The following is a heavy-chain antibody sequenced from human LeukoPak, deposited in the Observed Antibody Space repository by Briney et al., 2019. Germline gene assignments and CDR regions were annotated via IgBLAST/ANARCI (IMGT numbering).Heavy chain of an antibody. CDR3: ARAPTSIAAAANWFDP. Sequence: GGSLRLSCAASGFTFSSYSMNWVRQAPGKGLEWVSSISSSSSYIYYADSVKGQFTISRDNAKNSLYLQMNSLRAEDTAVYYRARAPTSIAAAANWFDPWGQGTLVTVSS. CDR1: GFTFSSYS. V-gene: IGHV3-21*01. J-gene: IGHJ5*02. D-gene: IGHD6-13*01. CDR2: ISSSSSYI.